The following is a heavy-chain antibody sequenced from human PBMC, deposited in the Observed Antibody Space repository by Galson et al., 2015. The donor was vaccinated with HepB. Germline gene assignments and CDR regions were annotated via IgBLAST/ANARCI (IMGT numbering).Heavy chain of an antibody. CDR1: GYTFTSYA. CDR2: INTNTGNP. D-gene: IGHD5-12*01. CDR3: ARDFPADLYSGYDINYYYMDV. Sequence: SVKVSCKASGYTFTSYAMNWVRQAPGQGLEWMGWINTNTGNPTYAQGFTGRFVFSLDTAVSTAYLQISSLKAEDTAVYYCARDFPADLYSGYDINYYYMDVWGKGTTVTVSS. V-gene: IGHV7-4-1*02. J-gene: IGHJ6*03.